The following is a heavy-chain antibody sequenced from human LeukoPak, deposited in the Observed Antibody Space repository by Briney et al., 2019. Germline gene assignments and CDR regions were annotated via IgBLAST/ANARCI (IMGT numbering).Heavy chain of an antibody. D-gene: IGHD6-13*01. J-gene: IGHJ4*02. Sequence: GGSLRLSCAASGFTVSSFAMSWVRQAPGKGLEWVSVFTTGANYTYYADSVKGRFTMTKDNSKNTIFLQLNNVRADDTAVYFCAKAQGAWYYFDSWGQGTLVTVSS. CDR1: GFTVSSFA. V-gene: IGHV3-23*03. CDR3: AKAQGAWYYFDS. CDR2: FTTGANYT.